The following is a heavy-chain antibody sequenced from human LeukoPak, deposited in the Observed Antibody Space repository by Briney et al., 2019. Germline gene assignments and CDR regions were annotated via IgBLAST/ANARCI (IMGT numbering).Heavy chain of an antibody. Sequence: SETLSLTCTVSGGSVSSGSYYWSWIRQPPGKGLEWIRYIYYSGSTKYNPSLKSRVTISVDTSKNQFSLKLSSVTAADTAVYYCARASGGSGRNWFDPWGQGTLVTVSS. D-gene: IGHD3-10*01. CDR2: IYYSGST. V-gene: IGHV4-61*01. J-gene: IGHJ5*02. CDR1: GGSVSSGSYY. CDR3: ARASGGSGRNWFDP.